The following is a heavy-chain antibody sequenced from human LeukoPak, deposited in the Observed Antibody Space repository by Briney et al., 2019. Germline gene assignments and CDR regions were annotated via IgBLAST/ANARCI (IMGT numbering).Heavy chain of an antibody. Sequence: GASVKVSCKASGYTFTNDAMHWVRQAPGQRLEWMGWVNAGNGSTKYSQKFQGRVTITRDTSASTAYMELSSLRTEDTAVYYCARESPCSGDGCHARLDYWGQGTPVTVSS. CDR3: ARESPCSGDGCHARLDY. CDR1: GYTFTNDA. V-gene: IGHV1-3*01. D-gene: IGHD2-15*01. J-gene: IGHJ4*02. CDR2: VNAGNGST.